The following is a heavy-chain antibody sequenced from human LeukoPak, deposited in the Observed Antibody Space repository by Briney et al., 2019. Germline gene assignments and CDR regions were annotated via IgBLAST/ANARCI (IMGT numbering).Heavy chain of an antibody. J-gene: IGHJ4*02. D-gene: IGHD3-22*01. CDR2: IYTSGST. V-gene: IGHV4-38-2*02. Sequence: SETLSLTCTVSGYSISSGYYWGWIRQPPGKGLEWIGRIYTSGSTNYNPSLKSRVTMSVDTSKNQFSLKLSSVTAADTAVYYCARVNGPYYDSSGYFDYWGQGTLVTVSS. CDR1: GYSISSGYY. CDR3: ARVNGPYYDSSGYFDY.